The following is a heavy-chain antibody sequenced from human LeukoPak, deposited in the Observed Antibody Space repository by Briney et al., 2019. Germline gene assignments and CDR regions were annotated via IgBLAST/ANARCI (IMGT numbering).Heavy chain of an antibody. CDR1: GYTFTSYY. CDR2: INPSGGST. D-gene: IGHD3-22*01. V-gene: IGHV1-46*01. J-gene: IGHJ5*02. CDR3: ARDNPIDYYDSSGPGGRVEGPNWFDP. Sequence: ASVKVSCKASGYTFTSYYMYWVRQAPGQGLEWRGIINPSGGSTSYAQKFQGRVTMTRDMSTSTVYMELSSLRSEDTAVYYCARDNPIDYYDSSGPGGRVEGPNWFDPWGQGTLVTVSS.